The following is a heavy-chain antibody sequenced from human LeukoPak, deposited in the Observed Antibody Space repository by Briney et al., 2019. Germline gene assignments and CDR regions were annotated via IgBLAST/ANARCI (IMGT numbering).Heavy chain of an antibody. J-gene: IGHJ6*03. CDR3: ARGLPYSSSWYDAPSPYYYYYYSMDV. CDR1: GYTFTGYY. D-gene: IGHD6-13*01. V-gene: IGHV1-2*02. Sequence: ASVKVSCKASGYTFTGYYMHWVRQAPGQGLEWMGWINPNSGGTNYAQKFQGRVTMTRNTSISTAYMELSSLRSEDTAVYYCARGLPYSSSWYDAPSPYYYYYYSMDVWGKGTTVTISS. CDR2: INPNSGGT.